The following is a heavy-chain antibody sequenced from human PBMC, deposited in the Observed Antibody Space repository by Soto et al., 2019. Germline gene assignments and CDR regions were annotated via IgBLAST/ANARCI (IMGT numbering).Heavy chain of an antibody. CDR2: ISSSGSTI. V-gene: IGHV3-48*03. D-gene: IGHD6-25*01. CDR1: GFTFSSYE. Sequence: GGSLRLSCAASGFTFSSYEMNWVRQAPGKGLEWVSYISSSGSTIYHADSVKGRFTISRDNAKNSLYLQMNSLRAEDTAVYYCARQAARIDYWGQGTLVTVSS. J-gene: IGHJ4*02. CDR3: ARQAARIDY.